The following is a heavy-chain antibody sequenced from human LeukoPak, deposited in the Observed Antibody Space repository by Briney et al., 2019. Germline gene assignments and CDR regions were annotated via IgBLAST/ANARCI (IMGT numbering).Heavy chain of an antibody. CDR1: GITFSNYW. CDR2: INTDGTTT. V-gene: IGHV3-74*01. CDR3: AKETGYCSSTSCYGEGYFDY. D-gene: IGHD2-2*01. J-gene: IGHJ4*02. Sequence: PGGSLRLSCAASGITFSNYWIHWVRQAPGEGLVWVSRINTDGTTTSYADSVKGRFTISRDNAKNSLYLQMNSLRVEDMALYYCAKETGYCSSTSCYGEGYFDYWGQGTLVTVSS.